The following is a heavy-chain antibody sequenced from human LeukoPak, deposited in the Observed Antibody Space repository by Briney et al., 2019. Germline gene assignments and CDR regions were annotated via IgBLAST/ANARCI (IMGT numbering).Heavy chain of an antibody. V-gene: IGHV2-5*02. D-gene: IGHD4-17*01. Sequence: SGPTLVKPTQTLTLTCTFPGFSLRTTGVGVGWIRQPPGKALEWLALIYWDDNKLYSPSLKSRLTIIKDTSKNQVVLTMTNMGPVDTATYYCAHYGDYRFLYYFDHWGQGTLVTVSS. J-gene: IGHJ4*02. CDR1: GFSLRTTGVG. CDR3: AHYGDYRFLYYFDH. CDR2: IYWDDNK.